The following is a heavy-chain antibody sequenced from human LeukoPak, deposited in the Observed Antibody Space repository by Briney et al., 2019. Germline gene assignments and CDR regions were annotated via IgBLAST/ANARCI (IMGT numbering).Heavy chain of an antibody. V-gene: IGHV3-21*01. CDR3: ARDKFKD. CDR2: ISSSSSYI. Sequence: PGGSLRLSCAVSGFTVSSKYMSWVRQAPGKGLEWVSSISSSSSYIYYADSVKGRFTISRDNAKNSLYLQMNSLRAEDTAVYYCARDKFKDWGQGTLVTVSS. J-gene: IGHJ4*02. CDR1: GFTVSSKY.